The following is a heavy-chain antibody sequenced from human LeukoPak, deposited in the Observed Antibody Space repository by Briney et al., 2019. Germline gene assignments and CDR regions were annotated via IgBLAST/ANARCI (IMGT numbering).Heavy chain of an antibody. CDR1: GLTFGSYT. CDR3: ARGGSGSRPY. J-gene: IGHJ4*02. D-gene: IGHD3-10*01. Sequence: GGSLRLSCAASGLTFGSYTMNWVRQAPGKGLEWVSSISSSSSYIYYADSVKGRFTISRDNAKNSLYLQMNSLRADDTALYYCARGGSGSRPYWGQGALVTVSS. CDR2: ISSSSSYI. V-gene: IGHV3-21*01.